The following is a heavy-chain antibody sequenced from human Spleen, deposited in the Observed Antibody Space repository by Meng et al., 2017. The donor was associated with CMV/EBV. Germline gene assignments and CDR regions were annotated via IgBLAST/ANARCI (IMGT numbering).Heavy chain of an antibody. V-gene: IGHV1-18*01. Sequence: ASVKVSCKASGYTFNSYVITWMRQAPGQGLEWMGWISAYNGDTDSAQKLQGRVTMTIDTSTATAYMDLRSLRSDDTAMYYCASGKGSSSVYFDYWGQGTLVTVS. CDR1: GYTFNSYV. CDR2: ISAYNGDT. CDR3: ASGKGSSSVYFDY. J-gene: IGHJ4*02. D-gene: IGHD6-6*01.